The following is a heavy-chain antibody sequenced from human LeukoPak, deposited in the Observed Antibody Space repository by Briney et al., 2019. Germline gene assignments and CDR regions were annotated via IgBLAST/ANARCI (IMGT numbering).Heavy chain of an antibody. CDR1: GFTFSDYY. Sequence: GGSLRLSCAASGFTFSDYYMSWIRQAPGKGLEWVSYISSSGSTIYYADSVKGRFTVSRDNAKNTLYLQMNSLRVEDTAVYYCARGDDSWSGYFSDYWGQGTLVTVSS. D-gene: IGHD3-3*01. V-gene: IGHV3-11*04. CDR2: ISSSGSTI. CDR3: ARGDDSWSGYFSDY. J-gene: IGHJ4*02.